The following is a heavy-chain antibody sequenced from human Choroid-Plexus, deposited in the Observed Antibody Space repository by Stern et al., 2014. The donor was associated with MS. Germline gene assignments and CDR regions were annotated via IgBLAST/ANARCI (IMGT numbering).Heavy chain of an antibody. CDR3: AKDRQYLTYFFDH. Sequence: VQLVESGGGVVQPGRPLRLSCVASGFTFGSCAMHWVRQAPPTGLEWVAGVSYDGSNKYYADSVKGRFTISRDNSQNTLYMQMSSLRPEDTAVYYCAKDRQYLTYFFDHWGQGSLVTVSS. J-gene: IGHJ5*02. CDR1: GFTFGSCA. D-gene: IGHD2/OR15-2a*01. V-gene: IGHV3-30*18. CDR2: VSYDGSNK.